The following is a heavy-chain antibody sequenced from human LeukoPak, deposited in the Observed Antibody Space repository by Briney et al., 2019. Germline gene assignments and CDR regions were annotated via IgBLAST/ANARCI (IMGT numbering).Heavy chain of an antibody. V-gene: IGHV3-30*03. D-gene: IGHD3-10*01. CDR2: VSADGGTL. J-gene: IGHJ4*02. CDR1: GFTFRNYG. Sequence: GGSLRLSCAASGFTFRNYGMHWVRQAPGKGLEWVAVVSADGGTLYYADSVKGRFSISRDNAKNSLYLQMNSLRAEDTAVYYCARVHSGMDYWGQGTLVTVSS. CDR3: ARVHSGMDY.